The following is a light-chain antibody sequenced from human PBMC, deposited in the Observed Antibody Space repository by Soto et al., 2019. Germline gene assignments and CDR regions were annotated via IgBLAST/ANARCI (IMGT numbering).Light chain of an antibody. V-gene: IGKV4-1*01. Sequence: DIVMTQSPDSLAVSLGEKATINCKSSQSLLYKSNNKNYLAWYQQKPGQSPRLLISWASARESGVPDRFSGSRSGTDFTLTISNLQAEDVAVYYCHQFYSAPQAFGGGTKVEIQ. J-gene: IGKJ4*01. CDR1: QSLLYKSNNKNY. CDR2: WAS. CDR3: HQFYSAPQA.